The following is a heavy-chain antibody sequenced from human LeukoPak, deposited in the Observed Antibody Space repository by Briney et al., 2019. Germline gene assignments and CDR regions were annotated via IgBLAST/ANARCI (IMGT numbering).Heavy chain of an antibody. CDR2: IIPIFGTA. CDR1: GGTFSSYA. J-gene: IGHJ1*01. D-gene: IGHD2-2*01. Sequence: ASVKVSSKASGGTFSSYAISWVRQAPGQGLEWMGGIIPIFGTANYAQKFQGRVTITTDESTSTAYMELSSLRSEDTAVYYCARASYCSSTSCYLDFQHWGQGTLVTVSS. V-gene: IGHV1-69*05. CDR3: ARASYCSSTSCYLDFQH.